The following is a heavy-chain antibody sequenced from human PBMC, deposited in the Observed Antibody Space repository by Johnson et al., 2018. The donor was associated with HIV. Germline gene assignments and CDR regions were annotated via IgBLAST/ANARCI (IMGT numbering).Heavy chain of an antibody. CDR2: IYSDGTST. CDR3: ARDPLLHGSTFDI. V-gene: IGHV3-74*01. D-gene: IGHD3-10*01. Sequence: VQVVESGGGLVQPGGSLRLSCAASGFTFSSYWMSWVRQAPGKGLEWVAVIYSDGTSTSYADSVKGRFTISRDNAKNTLYLQMNSLRVEDTAVYYCARDPLLHGSTFDIWGPGTMVTVSS. J-gene: IGHJ3*02. CDR1: GFTFSSYW.